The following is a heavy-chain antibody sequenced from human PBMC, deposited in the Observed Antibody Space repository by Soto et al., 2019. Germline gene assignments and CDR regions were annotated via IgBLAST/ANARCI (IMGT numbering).Heavy chain of an antibody. J-gene: IGHJ6*02. CDR3: ARDRLTMVEKDYYYYYGMDV. Sequence: QVQLVQSGAEVKKPGSSVKVSCKASGGTFSSYTISWVRQAPGQGLEWMGRIIPILGIANYAQKFQGRVTITADKAXXTXYXXLSSLRSEDTAVYYCARDRLTMVEKDYYYYYGMDVWGQGTTVTVSS. V-gene: IGHV1-69*08. D-gene: IGHD3-10*01. CDR1: GGTFSSYT. CDR2: IIPILGIA.